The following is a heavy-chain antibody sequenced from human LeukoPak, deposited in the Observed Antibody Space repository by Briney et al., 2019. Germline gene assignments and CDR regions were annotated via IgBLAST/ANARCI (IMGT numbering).Heavy chain of an antibody. CDR2: ISSSGSTI. D-gene: IGHD6-13*01. CDR3: ARRSSSSYYYYYYMDV. J-gene: IGHJ6*03. V-gene: IGHV3-48*03. Sequence: GGSLRLSCAASGFTFSSYEMNWVRQAPGKGLEWVSYISSSGSTIYYADSVKGRFTISRDNAKNSLYPQMNSLRAEDTAVYYCARRSSSSYYYYYYMDVWGKGTTVTVSS. CDR1: GFTFSSYE.